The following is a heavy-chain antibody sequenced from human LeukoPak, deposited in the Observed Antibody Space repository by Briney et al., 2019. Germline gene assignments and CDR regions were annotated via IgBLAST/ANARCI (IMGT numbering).Heavy chain of an antibody. CDR1: GFTFSDYY. CDR3: ARDLSRTGTTAFAFDI. Sequence: GGPLRLSCAASGFTFSDYYMSWIRQAPGKGLEWVSYISSSGSTIYYADSVKGRFTISRDNAKNSLYLQMNSLRAEDTAVYYCARDLSRTGTTAFAFDICGQGTMVTVSS. J-gene: IGHJ3*02. CDR2: ISSSGSTI. D-gene: IGHD1-7*01. V-gene: IGHV3-11*01.